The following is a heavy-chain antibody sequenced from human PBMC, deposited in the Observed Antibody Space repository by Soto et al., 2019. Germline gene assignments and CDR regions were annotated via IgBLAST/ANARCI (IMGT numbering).Heavy chain of an antibody. V-gene: IGHV4-4*07. J-gene: IGHJ5*02. CDR1: GGSISSYY. Sequence: PSETLSLTCTVSGGSISSYYWSWIRQPAGKGLEWIGRIYTSGSTNYNPSLKSRVTMSVDTSKNQFSLKLSSVTAADTAVYYCARDNCSGGSCYPYNWFDPWGQGTLVTVSS. CDR3: ARDNCSGGSCYPYNWFDP. CDR2: IYTSGST. D-gene: IGHD2-15*01.